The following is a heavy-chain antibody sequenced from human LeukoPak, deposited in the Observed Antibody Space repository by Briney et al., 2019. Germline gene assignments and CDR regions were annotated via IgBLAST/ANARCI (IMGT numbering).Heavy chain of an antibody. CDR2: IIPIFGTA. J-gene: IGHJ3*02. D-gene: IGHD6-6*01. CDR1: GGTFSSYA. CDR3: ARDRAYSSSSRGAFDI. Sequence: SVKVSCKASGGTFSSYAISWVRQAPGQGLEWMGGIIPIFGTANYAQKFQGRVTITADKSTSTAYMELRSLRSDDTAVYYCARDRAYSSSSRGAFDIWGQGTMVTVSS. V-gene: IGHV1-69*06.